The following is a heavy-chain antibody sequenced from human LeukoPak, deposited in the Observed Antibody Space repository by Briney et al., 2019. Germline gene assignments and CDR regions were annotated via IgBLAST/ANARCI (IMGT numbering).Heavy chain of an antibody. Sequence: PGGSLRLSCAVSGFTFSSYSMNWVRQAPGKGLEWISYISSSSSTIYYADSVKGRFTISRDNAKNSLYLQMNSLRAEDTAVYYCARPSTYSYYYYMDVWGKGTTVTVSS. CDR2: ISSSSSTI. V-gene: IGHV3-48*01. D-gene: IGHD2-2*01. CDR3: ARPSTYSYYYYMDV. J-gene: IGHJ6*03. CDR1: GFTFSSYS.